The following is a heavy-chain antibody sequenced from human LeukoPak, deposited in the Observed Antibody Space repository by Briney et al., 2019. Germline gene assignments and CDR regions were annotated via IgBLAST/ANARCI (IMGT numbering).Heavy chain of an antibody. J-gene: IGHJ3*02. Sequence: GGSLRLSYAASGFTFNSYGIHWVRQAPGKGLEWVAVISYDATDKYYADSVKGRFTISRDNSKNTVYLQMSSLRPEDTAVYYCAKAGGGHSSGYYFDAFDIWGQGTMVTVSS. V-gene: IGHV3-30*18. D-gene: IGHD3-22*01. CDR2: ISYDATDK. CDR1: GFTFNSYG. CDR3: AKAGGGHSSGYYFDAFDI.